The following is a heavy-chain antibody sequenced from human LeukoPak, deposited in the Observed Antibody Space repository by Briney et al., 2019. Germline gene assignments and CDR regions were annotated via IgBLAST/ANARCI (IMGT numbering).Heavy chain of an antibody. CDR1: GFTLTRYE. Sequence: PGRSLRLSRAASGFTLTRYEMNWVPQAPGKGREWLSYISSSVSTIYYADSLKGRFTISRDKAKTSLYLQMSSLRAEDTAVYYCVRARGGDYVGHWGEGALVTVSS. CDR3: VRARGGDYVGH. J-gene: IGHJ5*02. CDR2: ISSSVSTI. V-gene: IGHV3-48*03. D-gene: IGHD4-17*01.